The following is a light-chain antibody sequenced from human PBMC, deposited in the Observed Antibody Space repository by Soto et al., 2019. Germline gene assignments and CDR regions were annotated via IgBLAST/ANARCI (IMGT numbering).Light chain of an antibody. Sequence: DIVMTQSPLSLPVTPGEPASISCRSSQSLLHSTGKNYLDWYLQKPGQSPQLLIYLGSNRASGVPDRFTGSGSGTDFILKISRVEAEDVGVYYCMQALQTPITFGQGTRLEIK. CDR1: QSLLHSTGKNY. CDR3: MQALQTPIT. J-gene: IGKJ5*01. V-gene: IGKV2-28*01. CDR2: LGS.